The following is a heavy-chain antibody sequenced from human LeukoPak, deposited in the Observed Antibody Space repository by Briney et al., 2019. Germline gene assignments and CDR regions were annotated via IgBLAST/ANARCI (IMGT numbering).Heavy chain of an antibody. V-gene: IGHV3-7*01. CDR1: GFTFSSYW. CDR2: IKQDGSEK. D-gene: IGHD6-19*01. CDR3: ARVKGYSSGWASYPGWFDP. Sequence: GGSLRLSCAASGFTFSSYWMSWVHQAPGKGLEWVANIKQDGSEKYYVDSVKGRFTISRDNAKKSLYLQMNSLRAEDTAVYYCARVKGYSSGWASYPGWFDPWGQGTLVTVSS. J-gene: IGHJ5*02.